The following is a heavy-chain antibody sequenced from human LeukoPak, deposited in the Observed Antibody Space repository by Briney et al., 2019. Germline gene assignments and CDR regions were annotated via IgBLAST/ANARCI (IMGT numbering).Heavy chain of an antibody. CDR1: GYSISTDYL. D-gene: IGHD1-26*01. V-gene: IGHV4-38-2*02. CDR2: FSHGGTT. Sequence: SETLSLTCTVSGYSISTDYLWGWIRQPPGKGLEWIGSFSHGGTTYYKSSLRSRVTISVDTSKNQLSLKLSSVTAADTAVYYCARGSIVAALSVDNWGQGTLVAVSS. J-gene: IGHJ4*02. CDR3: ARGSIVAALSVDN.